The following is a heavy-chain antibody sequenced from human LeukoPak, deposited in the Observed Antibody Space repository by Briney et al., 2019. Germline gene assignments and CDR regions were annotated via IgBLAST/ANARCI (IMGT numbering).Heavy chain of an antibody. V-gene: IGHV3-23*01. Sequence: GGSLRLSCAASGFTFSSYAMSWVRQAPGKGLEWVSAISGSGGSTYYADSVKGRFTISRDNPKNTLYLQMNSLRAEDTAVYYCAKDGLYYDSSGYLFGYWGQGTQVTVSS. J-gene: IGHJ4*02. CDR3: AKDGLYYDSSGYLFGY. CDR2: ISGSGGST. D-gene: IGHD3-22*01. CDR1: GFTFSSYA.